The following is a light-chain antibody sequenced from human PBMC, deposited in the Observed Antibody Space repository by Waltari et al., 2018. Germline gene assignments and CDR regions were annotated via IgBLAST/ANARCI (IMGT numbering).Light chain of an antibody. J-gene: IGLJ2*01. CDR2: GKN. CDR1: RLSSSY. V-gene: IGLV3-19*01. CDR3: NSRDSSGNHVV. Sequence: SSELTQDPAVSVALGQTVRIPCPGDRLSSSYASWYQQKPGPAPVLVIYGKNNRPSGIPDRFSGSSSGNTASLTITGAQAEDEADYYCNSRDSSGNHVVFGGGTKLTVL.